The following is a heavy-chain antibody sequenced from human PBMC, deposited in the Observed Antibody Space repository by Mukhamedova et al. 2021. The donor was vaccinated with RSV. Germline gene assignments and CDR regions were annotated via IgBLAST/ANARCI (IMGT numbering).Heavy chain of an antibody. J-gene: IGHJ4*02. V-gene: IGHV3-23*01. D-gene: IGHD3-22*01. Sequence: AEYMGGRFTISRDNSKNTLFLQMNSLRAEDTAVYYCAKDRSSGFSYHNYWGQGTLVTVSS. CDR3: AKDRSSGFSYHNY.